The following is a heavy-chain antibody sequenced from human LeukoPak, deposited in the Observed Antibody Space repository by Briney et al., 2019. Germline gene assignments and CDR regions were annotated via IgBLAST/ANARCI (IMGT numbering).Heavy chain of an antibody. CDR1: GFTFSSYA. CDR3: AKDRFGSSWYSGFDY. Sequence: GRSLRLSCAASGFTFSSYAMSWVRQAPGKGLEWVSAISGSGGSTYYADSVKGRFTISRDNSKNTLYLQMNSLRAEDTAVYYCAKDRFGSSWYSGFDYWGQGTLVTVSS. V-gene: IGHV3-23*01. D-gene: IGHD6-13*01. CDR2: ISGSGGST. J-gene: IGHJ4*02.